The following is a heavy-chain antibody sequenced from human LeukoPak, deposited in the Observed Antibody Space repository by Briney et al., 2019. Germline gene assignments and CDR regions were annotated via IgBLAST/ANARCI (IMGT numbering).Heavy chain of an antibody. CDR2: IYSGGGT. CDR3: ARGLPPNYYYYMDV. V-gene: IGHV3-66*01. CDR1: GFTVSSNY. Sequence: PGGSLRLSCAASGFTVSSNYMSWVRQAPGKGLEWVSVIYSGGGTYYADSVKGRFTISRDNSKNTLYLQMNSLRAEDTAVYYCARGLPPNYYYYMDVWGKGTTVTISS. J-gene: IGHJ6*03.